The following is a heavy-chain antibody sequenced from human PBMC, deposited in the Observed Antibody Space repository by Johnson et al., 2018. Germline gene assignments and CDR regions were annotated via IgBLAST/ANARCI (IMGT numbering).Heavy chain of an antibody. V-gene: IGHV3-30*18. D-gene: IGHD3-3*01. J-gene: IGHJ6*03. CDR2: ISYDGRYL. CDR1: GFIFSNSG. CDR3: AKAGYDFWSGSYYYYMDV. Sequence: QVQLVQSGGGVVQPGRSLRLSCAASGFIFSNSGIHWVRQAPGTGLDWVAVISYDGRYLYYADSVKGRFTISRDNSKNTLYLQMNSLRAEDTAVYYGAKAGYDFWSGSYYYYMDVWGKGTTVTVSS.